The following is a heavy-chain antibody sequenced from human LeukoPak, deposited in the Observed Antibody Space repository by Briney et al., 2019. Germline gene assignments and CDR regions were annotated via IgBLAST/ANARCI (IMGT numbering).Heavy chain of an antibody. CDR1: GFTFSGSG. V-gene: IGHV3-73*01. CDR3: TRHGPSGTIDDFDF. D-gene: IGHD1/OR15-1a*01. J-gene: IGHJ4*02. Sequence: GGSLRLSCAASGFTFSGSGIHWVRQASGKGLEWVGRIRSKAKKYATGYGASVRGRFTISRDDSKNKAYLQMNSLKTEDTAVYYCTRHGPSGTIDDFDFWGQGALVTVSS. CDR2: IRSKAKKYAT.